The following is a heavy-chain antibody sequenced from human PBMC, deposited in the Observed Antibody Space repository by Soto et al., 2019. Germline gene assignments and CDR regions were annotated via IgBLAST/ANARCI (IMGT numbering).Heavy chain of an antibody. V-gene: IGHV1-8*01. D-gene: IGHD3-10*01. CDR2: MNPNSGNT. J-gene: IGHJ6*03. CDR1: GYTFTSYD. CDR3: ATLGPGESHSRYYYYYYMDV. Sequence: ASVKVSCKASGYTFTSYDINWVRQATGQGLEWMGWMNPNSGNTGYAQKFQGRVTMTRNTSISTAYMELSSLRSEDTAVYYCATLGPGESHSRYYYYYYMDVWGKGTTVTVSS.